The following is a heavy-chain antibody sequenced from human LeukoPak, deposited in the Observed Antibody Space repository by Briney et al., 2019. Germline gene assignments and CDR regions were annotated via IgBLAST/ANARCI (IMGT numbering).Heavy chain of an antibody. V-gene: IGHV3-23*01. D-gene: IGHD3-22*01. Sequence: GGSLRLSCAASGFTFSSYAMSWVRQAPGKGLEWVSAISGSGGSTYYADSVKGRFTISRDNSKNTLYLQMNSLRAEDTAVYYCARLDSSGYYYHFDYWGQGTLVTVSS. CDR3: ARLDSSGYYYHFDY. CDR1: GFTFSSYA. J-gene: IGHJ4*02. CDR2: ISGSGGST.